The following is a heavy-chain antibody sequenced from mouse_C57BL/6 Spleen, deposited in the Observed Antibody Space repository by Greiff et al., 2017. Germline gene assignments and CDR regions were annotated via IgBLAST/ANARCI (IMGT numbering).Heavy chain of an antibody. CDR1: GYSITSGYD. Sequence: EVMLVESGPGMVKPSQSLSLTCTVTGYSITSGYDWHWIRHFPGNKLEWMGYISYSGSTNYNPSLKSRISITHDTSKNHFFLKLNSVTTEDTATYYCASSTMITTEFAYWGQGTLVTVSA. CDR3: ASSTMITTEFAY. CDR2: ISYSGST. V-gene: IGHV3-1*01. J-gene: IGHJ3*01. D-gene: IGHD2-4*01.